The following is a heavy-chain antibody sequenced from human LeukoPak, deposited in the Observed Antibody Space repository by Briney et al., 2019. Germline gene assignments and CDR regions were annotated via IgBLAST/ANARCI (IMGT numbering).Heavy chain of an antibody. CDR2: INTDGSSA. CDR3: ARGTAETAGIDY. D-gene: IGHD6-13*01. CDR1: GFNFSNYW. V-gene: IGHV3-74*01. Sequence: GGSLRLSCAASGFNFSNYWMHWVRQAPGKGLVWVSHINTDGSSATYGDPAKGRFTVSRDDAKNTPFLQMSSLRVEDMAVYYCARGTAETAGIDYWGQGTLVTVSS. J-gene: IGHJ4*02.